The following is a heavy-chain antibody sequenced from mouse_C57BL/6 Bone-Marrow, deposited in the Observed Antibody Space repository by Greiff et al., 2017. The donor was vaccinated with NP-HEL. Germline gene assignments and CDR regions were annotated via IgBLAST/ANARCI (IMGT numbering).Heavy chain of an antibody. J-gene: IGHJ4*01. D-gene: IGHD2-3*01. Sequence: QVQLQQSGPGLVQPSQSLSITCTVSGFSLTSYGVHWVRQSPGKGLEWLGVIWRGGSTDYNAAFMSRLSITKDNSKSQVFFKMNSLQADDTAIYYCAKFLYDGYYRAMDYWGQGTSVTVSS. CDR2: IWRGGST. CDR3: AKFLYDGYYRAMDY. CDR1: GFSLTSYG. V-gene: IGHV2-5*01.